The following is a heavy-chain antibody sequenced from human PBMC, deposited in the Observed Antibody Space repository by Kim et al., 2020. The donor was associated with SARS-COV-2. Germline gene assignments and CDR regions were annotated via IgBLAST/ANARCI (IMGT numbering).Heavy chain of an antibody. D-gene: IGHD2-8*01. CDR2: INYSGIT. J-gene: IGHJ6*03. Sequence: SETLSLTCTVSGGSISSGNHYWSWIRQHPQKGLEWIGYINYSGITSYNPSLKSRLNISIDTSKNQFSLSLTSVTAADMAFYYCARGAAGLGVFYYYYLDVWGKEASVTVSS. CDR3: ARGAAGLGVFYYYYLDV. CDR1: GGSISSGNHY. V-gene: IGHV4-31*03.